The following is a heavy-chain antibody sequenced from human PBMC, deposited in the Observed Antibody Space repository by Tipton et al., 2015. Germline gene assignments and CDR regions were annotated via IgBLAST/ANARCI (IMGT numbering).Heavy chain of an antibody. Sequence: LRLSCTVSGGSITSSTYYWGWIRQPPGKGLEWIGSFFYSGSTYYNPSLKSRVTISADTSKNQFSLKVTSVTAADTATYYCARRGRSGRWDWFDPWGHGTLVTVSS. D-gene: IGHD6-19*01. V-gene: IGHV4-39*01. J-gene: IGHJ5*02. CDR3: ARRGRSGRWDWFDP. CDR2: FFYSGST. CDR1: GGSITSSTYY.